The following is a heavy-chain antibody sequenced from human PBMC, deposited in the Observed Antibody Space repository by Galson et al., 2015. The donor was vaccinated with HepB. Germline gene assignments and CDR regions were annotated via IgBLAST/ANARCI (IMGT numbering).Heavy chain of an antibody. V-gene: IGHV3-33*06. CDR1: GFTFSSYG. J-gene: IGHJ6*02. Sequence: SLRLSCAASGFTFSSYGMHWVRQAPGKGLEWLAVMWYDESDKYYADSVRGRFTISRDNFKNTLYLQMNSLRGEDTAVYYCAKSLVAPAGIAYYYYTMDVWGQGTTVTVSS. CDR2: MWYDESDK. D-gene: IGHD6-13*01. CDR3: AKSLVAPAGIAYYYYTMDV.